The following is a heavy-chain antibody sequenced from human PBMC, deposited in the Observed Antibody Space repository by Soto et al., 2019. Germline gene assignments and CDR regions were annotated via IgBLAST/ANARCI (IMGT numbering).Heavy chain of an antibody. CDR2: INPSGGST. CDR3: ARNHVREYCRGCSCLTIFDP. D-gene: IGHD2-15*01. V-gene: IGHV1-46*03. Sequence: QVQLVQSGAEVKKPGASVKVSCKASGYTFTSYYMHWVRQAPGQGLEWMGIINPSGGSTSYAQKFQGRVTMTRDTSTSRVYMELSSLRSEDTAVYYCARNHVREYCRGCSCLTIFDPWGQVTLVTVSS. CDR1: GYTFTSYY. J-gene: IGHJ5*02.